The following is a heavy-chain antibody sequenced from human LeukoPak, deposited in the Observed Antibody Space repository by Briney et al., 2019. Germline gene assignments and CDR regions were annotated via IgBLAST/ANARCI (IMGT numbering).Heavy chain of an antibody. D-gene: IGHD2-21*01. V-gene: IGHV3-30*04. CDR1: GFTFSSYA. CDR2: ISYDGSNK. Sequence: QPGGSLRLSCAASGFTFSSYAMHWVRQAPGKGLEWVAVISYDGSNKYYADSVKGRFTISRDNSKNTLYLQMNSLRAEDTAVYYCARDGDYEGPDYWGQGTLVTVSS. J-gene: IGHJ4*02. CDR3: ARDGDYEGPDY.